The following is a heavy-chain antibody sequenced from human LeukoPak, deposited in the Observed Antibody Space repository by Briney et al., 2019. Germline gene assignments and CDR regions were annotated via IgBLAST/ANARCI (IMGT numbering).Heavy chain of an antibody. CDR3: AKAWLTGGSYYAMDV. CDR2: ISYDGSNK. D-gene: IGHD3-10*01. V-gene: IGHV3-30*18. J-gene: IGHJ6*02. Sequence: PGGSLRLSCAASGFTFSSYGIHWVRQAPGKGLEWVAVISYDGSNKYYADSVKGRFTISRDNSKNTLYLQMNSLRAEDTAVYYCAKAWLTGGSYYAMDVWGQGTTVTVSS. CDR1: GFTFSSYG.